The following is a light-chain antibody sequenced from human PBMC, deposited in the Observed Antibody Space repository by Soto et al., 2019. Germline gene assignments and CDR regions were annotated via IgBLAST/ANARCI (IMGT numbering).Light chain of an antibody. CDR1: QSVTSSY. CDR2: GAS. J-gene: IGKJ2*01. V-gene: IGKV3-20*01. CDR3: QHYGSSPGYT. Sequence: EIVSTQSPGTLSLSPGERATLSCRASQSVTSSYLAWYQQRPGQAPRLLIYGASSRATGIPDRFSGSGSGTDFTLTISRLEPEDFAVYYCQHYGSSPGYTFGQGTKLEIK.